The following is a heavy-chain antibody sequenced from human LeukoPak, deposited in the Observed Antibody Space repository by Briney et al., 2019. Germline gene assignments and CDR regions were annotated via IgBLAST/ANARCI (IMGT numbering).Heavy chain of an antibody. D-gene: IGHD3-22*01. CDR2: IYSGGST. CDR3: ARGHYYDSSGYPWTDAFDI. J-gene: IGHJ3*02. CDR1: GFTVSSNY. Sequence: GGSLRLSCAASGFTVSSNYMSWVRQAPGKGLEWVSVIYSGGSTYYADSVKGRFTISRDNSKNTLYLQMNSLRAEDTAVYYCARGHYYDSSGYPWTDAFDIWGQGTMVTVSS. V-gene: IGHV3-53*01.